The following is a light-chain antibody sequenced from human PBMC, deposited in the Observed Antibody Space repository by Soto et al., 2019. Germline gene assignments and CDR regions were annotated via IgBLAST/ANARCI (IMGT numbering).Light chain of an antibody. CDR1: QGINSF. CDR2: AAS. V-gene: IGKV1-9*01. J-gene: IGKJ1*01. Sequence: EILITQSPPSLSTSVGDRDTLTCRASQGINSFLAWYQQKPGKAPKLLIYAASTLQSGVPSRFSGSGSGTDFTLTISSLQAEDFATYYCQQYYSYPPTFGQGTKVDI. CDR3: QQYYSYPPT.